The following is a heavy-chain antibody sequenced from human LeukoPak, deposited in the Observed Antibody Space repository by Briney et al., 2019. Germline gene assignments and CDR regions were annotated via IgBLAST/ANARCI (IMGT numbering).Heavy chain of an antibody. CDR2: INHSGST. CDR3: ARERKAGYGSGSYLDY. Sequence: PSETLSLTCAVYGGAFSGYYWSWIRQPPGKGLEWVGEINHSGSTNYNPSLKSRVTISVDTSKNQFSLKLSSVTAADTAVYYCARERKAGYGSGSYLDYWGQGTLVTVSS. D-gene: IGHD3-10*01. V-gene: IGHV4-34*01. CDR1: GGAFSGYY. J-gene: IGHJ4*02.